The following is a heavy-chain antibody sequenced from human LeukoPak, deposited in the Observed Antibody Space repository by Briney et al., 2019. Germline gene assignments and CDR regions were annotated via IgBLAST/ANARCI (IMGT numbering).Heavy chain of an antibody. J-gene: IGHJ1*01. CDR2: IYYSGST. Sequence: SETLSLTCTVSGDSISSSSSYWGWIRQPPGEGLEWIGSIYYSGSTYYNTSLKSRVTISVDTSKNQFSLKLSSVTAADTAVYYCARDYGGNFQHWGQGTLVTVSS. CDR1: GDSISSSSSY. D-gene: IGHD4-23*01. CDR3: ARDYGGNFQH. V-gene: IGHV4-39*07.